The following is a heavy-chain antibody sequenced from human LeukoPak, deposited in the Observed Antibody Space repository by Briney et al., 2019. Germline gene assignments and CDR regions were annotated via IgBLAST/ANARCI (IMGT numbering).Heavy chain of an antibody. CDR3: ARDQAVSIVATIPDY. Sequence: ASVKVSCKASGYTFTGYYMHWVRQAPGQGLEWMGWINPNSGGTNYAQKFQGRVTMTRDTSISTAYMELSRLRSDDTAVYYCARDQAVSIVATIPDYWGQGTLVTVSS. D-gene: IGHD5-12*01. CDR2: INPNSGGT. CDR1: GYTFTGYY. J-gene: IGHJ4*02. V-gene: IGHV1-2*02.